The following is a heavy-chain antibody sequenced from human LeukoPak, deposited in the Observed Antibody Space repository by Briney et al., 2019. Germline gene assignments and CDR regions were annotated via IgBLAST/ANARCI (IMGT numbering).Heavy chain of an antibody. V-gene: IGHV3-53*01. CDR3: ARDIGPGYSSGFN. CDR2: IYSGGST. J-gene: IGHJ4*02. D-gene: IGHD2-8*02. Sequence: GGSLRLPCAASGFIVSSNYMSWVRQAPGKGLEWVSVIYSGGSTYYADSVKGRFTISRDNSKNTPYLQMNSLRAEDTAVYYCARDIGPGYSSGFNWGQGTLVTVSS. CDR1: GFIVSSNY.